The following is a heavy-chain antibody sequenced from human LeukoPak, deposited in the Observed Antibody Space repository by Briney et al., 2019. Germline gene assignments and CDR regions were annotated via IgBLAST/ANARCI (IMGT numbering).Heavy chain of an antibody. CDR2: ISYDGSNK. Sequence: PGRSLRLSCAASGFTFSSYAMHWVRQAPGKGLEWVAVISYDGSNKYYADSVKGRFTISRDNSKNTLYLQMNSLRAEDTAVYYCARDLFGYSYGPLDYWGQGTLVTVSS. CDR1: GFTFSSYA. D-gene: IGHD5-18*01. V-gene: IGHV3-30-3*01. CDR3: ARDLFGYSYGPLDY. J-gene: IGHJ4*02.